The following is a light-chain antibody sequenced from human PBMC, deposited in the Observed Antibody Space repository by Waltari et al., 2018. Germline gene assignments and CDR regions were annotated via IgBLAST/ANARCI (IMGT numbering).Light chain of an antibody. CDR1: SNDVGGYGY. Sequence: QSALTQPASVSGSPGQSVSIPCTGTSNDVGGYGYVSWYQQFPGKAPKLMIYEVSYRPSGVSSRCSGSKSGNTASLTISGLQAEDEAVYYCSSHTSTVPHVFGTGTKVTVV. J-gene: IGLJ1*01. CDR3: SSHTSTVPHV. V-gene: IGLV2-14*01. CDR2: EVS.